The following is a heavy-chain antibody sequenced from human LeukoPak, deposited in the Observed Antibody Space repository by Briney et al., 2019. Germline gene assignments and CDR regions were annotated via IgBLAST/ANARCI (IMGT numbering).Heavy chain of an antibody. CDR3: ARVLYPYDSNNYYAD. D-gene: IGHD3-22*01. V-gene: IGHV3-21*01. CDR2: ITSSNYI. CDR1: GFTFSSYT. J-gene: IGHJ4*02. Sequence: GGSLRPSCAASGFTFSSYTMSWVRQAPGKGLEWVSSITSSNYIYYADSVKGRFTISRDNAKNSLYLQMNSLRVEDTAVYYCARVLYPYDSNNYYADWGQGSLVTVSS.